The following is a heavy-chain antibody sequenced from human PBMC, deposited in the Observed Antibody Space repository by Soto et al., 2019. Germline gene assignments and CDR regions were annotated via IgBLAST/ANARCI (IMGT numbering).Heavy chain of an antibody. V-gene: IGHV3-23*01. Sequence: GGSLRLSCAASGFTCSMYAMSWVRQAPGKGLEWVSGISGSGGSTYYADSVKGRFTISRDNSKSTVYVQMSSLRAEDTAVYYCAKGGPTRPFDYWGQGSLVTVSS. J-gene: IGHJ4*02. CDR3: AKGGPTRPFDY. CDR2: ISGSGGST. CDR1: GFTCSMYA.